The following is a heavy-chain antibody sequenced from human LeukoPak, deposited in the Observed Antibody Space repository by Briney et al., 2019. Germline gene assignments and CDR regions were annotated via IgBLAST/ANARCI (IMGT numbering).Heavy chain of an antibody. Sequence: SETLSLTCTVSGGSISSYYWSWIRQPPGKGLEWIWYIYYSGSTNYNPSLKSRVTISVDTSKNQFSLKLSSVTAADTAVYYCARQGMGSGWNTRRFDPWGQGTLVTVSS. D-gene: IGHD6-19*01. J-gene: IGHJ5*02. CDR3: ARQGMGSGWNTRRFDP. CDR1: GGSISSYY. CDR2: IYYSGST. V-gene: IGHV4-59*08.